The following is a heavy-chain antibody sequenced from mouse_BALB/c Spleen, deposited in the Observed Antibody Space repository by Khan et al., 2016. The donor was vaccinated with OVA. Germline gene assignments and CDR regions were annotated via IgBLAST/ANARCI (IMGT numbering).Heavy chain of an antibody. V-gene: IGHV5-4*02. CDR2: ISDGGSYI. Sequence: EVELVESGGGLVKPGGSLKLSCEASGFTFSDYYMYWVRQTPEKRLEWVATISDGGSYIYYLDIVRGRFTISRDNAKNNLYLQMNSLKSEDTAMYYCIRGFYGDPFAYWGHGTLVTVSA. D-gene: IGHD2-13*01. CDR1: GFTFSDYY. J-gene: IGHJ3*01. CDR3: IRGFYGDPFAY.